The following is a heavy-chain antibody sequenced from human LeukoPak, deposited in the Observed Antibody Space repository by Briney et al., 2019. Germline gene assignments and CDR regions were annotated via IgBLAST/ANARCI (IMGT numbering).Heavy chain of an antibody. CDR2: INHSGST. D-gene: IGHD6-19*01. Sequence: SETLSLTCAVYGGSFSGCYWSWIRQPPGKGLEWIGEINHSGSTNYNPSLKSRVTISVDTSKNQFSLKLSSVTAADTAVYYCAIMSSSGWYRRELDYWGQGTLVTVSS. J-gene: IGHJ4*02. V-gene: IGHV4-34*01. CDR3: AIMSSSGWYRRELDY. CDR1: GGSFSGCY.